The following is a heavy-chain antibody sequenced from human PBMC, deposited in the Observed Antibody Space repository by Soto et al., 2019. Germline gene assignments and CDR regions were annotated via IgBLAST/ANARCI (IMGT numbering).Heavy chain of an antibody. CDR1: GDTFSIYT. D-gene: IGHD4-17*01. Sequence: QVQLVQSEAEVKRPGSSVRVSCKASGDTFSIYTFSWVRQAPGQGLEWMGRVIPSLGIANYAQTFQGRVTITADISTATVHMELSSLRSDDTAIHYCGREENGEVGDHWGQGSLVIVPS. CDR2: VIPSLGIA. CDR3: GREENGEVGDH. V-gene: IGHV1-69*04. J-gene: IGHJ4*02.